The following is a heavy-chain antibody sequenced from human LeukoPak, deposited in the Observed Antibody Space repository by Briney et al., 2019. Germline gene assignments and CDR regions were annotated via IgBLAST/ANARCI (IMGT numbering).Heavy chain of an antibody. J-gene: IGHJ4*02. CDR3: AGIAAAGTRPHYYFDY. D-gene: IGHD6-13*01. CDR2: IIPIFGTA. V-gene: IGHV1-69*05. Sequence: GSSVKVSCKASGGTFSSYAISWVRQAPGQGLEWMGGIIPIFGTANYAQKFQGRVTITTDESTSTAYMELSSLRSEDTAAYYCAGIAAAGTRPHYYFDYWGQGTLVTVSS. CDR1: GGTFSSYA.